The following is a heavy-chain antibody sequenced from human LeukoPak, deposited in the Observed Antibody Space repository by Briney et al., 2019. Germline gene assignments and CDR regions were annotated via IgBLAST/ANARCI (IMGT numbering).Heavy chain of an antibody. D-gene: IGHD1-26*01. CDR3: AREAEVGATTGDVNWFDP. J-gene: IGHJ5*02. Sequence: ASVKVSCKASGYTFTGYYMHWVRQAPGQGLEWMGRINPNSGGTSCAQKFQGRVTMTRDTSISTAYMELSRLRSDDTAVYYCAREAEVGATTGDVNWFDPWGQGTLVTVSS. CDR2: INPNSGGT. V-gene: IGHV1-2*06. CDR1: GYTFTGYY.